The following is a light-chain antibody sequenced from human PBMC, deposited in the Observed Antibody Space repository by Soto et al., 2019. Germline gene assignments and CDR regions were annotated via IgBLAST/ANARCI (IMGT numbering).Light chain of an antibody. Sequence: QAVVTQPPSVSGASGQSVTISCTGTSGNIGAGYDVHWYQQPPGSTPKLLIYNNDNRPSGVPDRFSGFKSGASASLTITGLQAEDEADYYCHSYDSSLGGARVFGGGTKLTVL. CDR2: NND. J-gene: IGLJ2*01. CDR3: HSYDSSLGGARV. CDR1: SGNIGAGYD. V-gene: IGLV1-40*03.